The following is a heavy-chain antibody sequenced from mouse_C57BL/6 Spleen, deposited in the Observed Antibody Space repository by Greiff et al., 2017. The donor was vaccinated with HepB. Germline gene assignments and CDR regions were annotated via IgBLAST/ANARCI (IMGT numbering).Heavy chain of an antibody. D-gene: IGHD2-4*01. V-gene: IGHV6-6*01. J-gene: IGHJ2*01. CDR3: TGGYDYDRGYFDY. CDR1: GFTFSDAW. Sequence: EVKLVESGGGLVQPGGSMKLSCAASGFTFSDAWMDWVRQSPEKGLEWVAEIRNKANNHATYYAESVKGRFTISRDDSKSSVYLQMNSLRAEDTGIYYCTGGYDYDRGYFDYWGQGTTLTVSS. CDR2: IRNKANNHAT.